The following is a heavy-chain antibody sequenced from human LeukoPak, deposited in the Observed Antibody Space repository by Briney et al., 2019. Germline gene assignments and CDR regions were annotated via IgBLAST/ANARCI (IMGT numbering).Heavy chain of an antibody. D-gene: IGHD3-22*01. CDR1: GFTFSSYS. CDR3: ARDLYLPFTMIARAIDY. Sequence: GGSLRLSCAASGFTFSSYSMNWVRQAPGKGLEWVSSISSSSSYIYYADSVKGRFTISRDNAKNSLCLQMNSLRAEDTAVYYCARDLYLPFTMIARAIDYWGQGTLVTVSS. J-gene: IGHJ4*02. V-gene: IGHV3-21*01. CDR2: ISSSSSYI.